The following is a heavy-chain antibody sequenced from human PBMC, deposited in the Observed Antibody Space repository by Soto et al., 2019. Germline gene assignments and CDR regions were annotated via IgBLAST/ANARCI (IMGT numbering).Heavy chain of an antibody. D-gene: IGHD6-19*01. V-gene: IGHV3-7*02. J-gene: IGHJ6*02. CDR3: ATVPSGAVAGKYYYYYGMDV. CDR2: IKQDESER. Sequence: PGGSLRLSCAASGFIFRNYWMNWVRQAPGKGLEWVANIKQDESERNHVDSVKGRFTIARDTTKNTLYLQMDSLRAEDTAVYYCATVPSGAVAGKYYYYYGMDVWGQGTTVTVSS. CDR1: GFIFRNYW.